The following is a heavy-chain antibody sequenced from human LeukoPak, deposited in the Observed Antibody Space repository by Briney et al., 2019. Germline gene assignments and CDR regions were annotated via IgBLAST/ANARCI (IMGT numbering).Heavy chain of an antibody. Sequence: SETLSLTCTVSGGSISSNSYYWGWIRQPPGKGQEWIGSIYYSGSTYYNPSLKSRVTISVDTSKNQFSLKLSSVTAADTAVYYCASVYSSSPRGWFDPWGQGTLVTVSS. CDR1: GGSISSNSYY. CDR2: IYYSGST. CDR3: ASVYSSSPRGWFDP. J-gene: IGHJ5*02. D-gene: IGHD6-13*01. V-gene: IGHV4-39*07.